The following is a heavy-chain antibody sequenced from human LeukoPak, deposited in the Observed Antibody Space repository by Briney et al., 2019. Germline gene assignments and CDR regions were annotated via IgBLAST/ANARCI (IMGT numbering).Heavy chain of an antibody. CDR3: TKLPSAWWLGNYFDY. CDR2: ISSTSVST. J-gene: IGHJ4*02. V-gene: IGHV3-23*01. CDR1: GFTFSTYA. D-gene: IGHD2-8*02. Sequence: GGSLRLSCAASGFTFSTYAMSWVRQAPGKGLEWVSAISSTSVSTYYADSVKGRFTISRGNSNNTLFLQMNSLRAEDTAIYCCTKLPSAWWLGNYFDYWGQGTLVTVSS.